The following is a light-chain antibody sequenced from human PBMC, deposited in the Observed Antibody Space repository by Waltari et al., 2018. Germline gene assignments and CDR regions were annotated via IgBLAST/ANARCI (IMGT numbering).Light chain of an antibody. CDR2: GAS. Sequence: DIQMTQSPSSLAASVGDRVTITCRASQGISKFLAWFRQKPGKAPESLIYGASSLQSGVPSRFSGSGSGTDFTLTISSLQPEDFASYYCQQYKTFPLTFGGGTKVESK. V-gene: IGKV1-16*01. CDR3: QQYKTFPLT. CDR1: QGISKF. J-gene: IGKJ4*01.